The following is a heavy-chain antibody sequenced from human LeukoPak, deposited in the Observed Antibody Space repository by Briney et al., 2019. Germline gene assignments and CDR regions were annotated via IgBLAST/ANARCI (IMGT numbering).Heavy chain of an antibody. CDR1: GFTFSGSA. D-gene: IGHD5-18*01. Sequence: PGGSLRLSCAASGFTFSGSAMHWVRQASGKGLEWVGRIRSKANSYATAYAASVKGRFTISRDDSKNTAYLQMNSLKTEDTAVYYCTRHWAPRGYSYDEYYFDYWGQGTLVTVSS. CDR3: TRHWAPRGYSYDEYYFDY. V-gene: IGHV3-73*01. J-gene: IGHJ4*02. CDR2: IRSKANSYAT.